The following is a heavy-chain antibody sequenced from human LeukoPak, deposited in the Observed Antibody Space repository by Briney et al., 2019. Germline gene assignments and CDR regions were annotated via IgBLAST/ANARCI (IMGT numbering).Heavy chain of an antibody. J-gene: IGHJ6*03. CDR3: AKDGVRTYYYGSGGDYYYMDV. D-gene: IGHD3-10*01. CDR1: GFTFSSYG. Sequence: GGSLRLSCAASGFTFSSYGMHWVRQAPGKGLEWVAFIRYDGSNKYYADSVKGRFTISRDNSKNTLYLQMNSLRAEDTAVYYCAKDGVRTYYYGSGGDYYYMDVWGKGTTVTISS. V-gene: IGHV3-30*02. CDR2: IRYDGSNK.